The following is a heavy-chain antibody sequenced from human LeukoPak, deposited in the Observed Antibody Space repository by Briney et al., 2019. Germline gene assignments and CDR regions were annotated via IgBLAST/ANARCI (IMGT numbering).Heavy chain of an antibody. J-gene: IGHJ3*02. V-gene: IGHV3-23*01. CDR2: ISGSGGST. CDR1: GFTFSSYA. D-gene: IGHD2-15*01. Sequence: GGSLRLSCAASGFTFSSYAMSWVRQAPGKGLEWVSAISGSGGSTYYADSVKGRFTISRDNSKNTLYLQMNSLRAEDTAVYYCAKSFGDCSGGSCYYAFDIWGQGTMVTVSS. CDR3: AKSFGDCSGGSCYYAFDI.